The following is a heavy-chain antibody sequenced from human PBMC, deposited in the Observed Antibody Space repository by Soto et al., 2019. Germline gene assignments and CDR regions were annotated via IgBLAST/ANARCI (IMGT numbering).Heavy chain of an antibody. V-gene: IGHV3-48*03. Sequence: PGGSLSLSCAASGFTFSSYEMNWVRQAPGKGLEWVSYISSSGSTIYYADSVKGRFTISRDNAKNSLYLQMNSLRAEDTAVYYCARERRDGYFDYWGQGTLVTVSS. CDR2: ISSSGSTI. J-gene: IGHJ4*02. CDR3: ARERRDGYFDY. CDR1: GFTFSSYE.